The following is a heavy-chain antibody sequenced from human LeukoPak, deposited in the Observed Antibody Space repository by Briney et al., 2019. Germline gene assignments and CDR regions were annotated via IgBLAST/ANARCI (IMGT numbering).Heavy chain of an antibody. CDR3: ARKDGDC. V-gene: IGHV4-59*01. CDR1: GASISSYH. J-gene: IGHJ4*02. D-gene: IGHD5-24*01. Sequence: ASETPSLTSTVSGASISSYHWSWIPPPPGKGLEGSGYMYYSGSTNYNPSLKSRVTMSLDTSKSQFSLKLRSVTAADTAIYYCARKDGDCGGQGTLVTVSS. CDR2: MYYSGST.